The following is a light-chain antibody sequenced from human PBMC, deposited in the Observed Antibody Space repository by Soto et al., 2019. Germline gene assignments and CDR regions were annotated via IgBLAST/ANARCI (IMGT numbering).Light chain of an antibody. CDR2: DVS. J-gene: IGLJ1*01. CDR1: SSDVGGYNY. CDR3: SSYTSSGTGV. V-gene: IGLV2-14*01. Sequence: QSVLTQPASVSGSPGQSITISCTGTSSDVGGYNYVSWYQQHPGKAPKLMIYDVSNRPSGVSNRFSGSKSGNTASLTVSGLKPEDEADYYCSSYTSSGTGVFGTGTKVXVL.